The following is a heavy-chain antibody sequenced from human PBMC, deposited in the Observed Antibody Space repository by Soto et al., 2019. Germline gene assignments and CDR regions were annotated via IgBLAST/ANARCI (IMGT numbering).Heavy chain of an antibody. J-gene: IGHJ3*02. CDR3: AKDIFLWGSPREKEYDDDSSSWYDGVGAFDI. CDR1: GFTFDDYA. CDR2: ISWNSGSI. D-gene: IGHD6-13*01. Sequence: HPGGSLRLSCAASGFTFDDYAMHWVRQAPGKGLEWVSGISWNSGSIGYADSVKGRFTISRDNAKNSLYLQMNSLRAEDTALYYCAKDIFLWGSPREKEYDDDSSSWYDGVGAFDIWGQGTMVTVSS. V-gene: IGHV3-9*01.